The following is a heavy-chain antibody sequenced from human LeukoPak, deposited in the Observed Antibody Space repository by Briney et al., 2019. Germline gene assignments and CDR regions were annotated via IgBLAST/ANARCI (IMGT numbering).Heavy chain of an antibody. CDR3: AREVRYFDWLPPAYYYYYMDV. V-gene: IGHV4-4*07. CDR2: IYTSGST. D-gene: IGHD3-9*01. CDR1: GGSISSYY. Sequence: SETLSLTCTVSGGSISSYYWSWIRQPAGKGLEWIGRIYTSGSTNYNPSLKSRVTMSVDTSKNQFSLKLSSVTAADTAVYYCAREVRYFDWLPPAYYYYYMDVWGKGTTVTISS. J-gene: IGHJ6*03.